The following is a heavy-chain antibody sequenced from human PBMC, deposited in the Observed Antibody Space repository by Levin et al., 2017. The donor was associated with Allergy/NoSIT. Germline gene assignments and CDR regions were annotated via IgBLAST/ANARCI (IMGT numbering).Heavy chain of an antibody. CDR2: ISYSGSI. CDR3: AKSRGDYYYGMDV. J-gene: IGHJ6*02. Sequence: NASETLSLTCTVSGGSISSYDWNWIRQPPGRGLEWIGYISYSGSINYNPSLKSRVTISVDTSKKQFSLKLTSVTAADTAVYYCAKSRGDYYYGMDVWGQGTTVTVSS. CDR1: GGSISSYD. V-gene: IGHV4-59*08.